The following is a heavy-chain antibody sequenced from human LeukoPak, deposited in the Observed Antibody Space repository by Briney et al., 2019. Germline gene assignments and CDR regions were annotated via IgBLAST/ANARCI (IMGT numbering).Heavy chain of an antibody. CDR2: ISSSGSTI. J-gene: IGHJ5*02. Sequence: GGSLRLSCAASGFTFSDYYMGWIRQAPGKGLEWVSYISSSGSTIYYADSVKGRFTISRDNAKNSLYLQMNSLRAEDTAVYYCPRESKTDGFDPWGQGTLVTVSS. V-gene: IGHV3-11*01. CDR3: PRESKTDGFDP. CDR1: GFTFSDYY.